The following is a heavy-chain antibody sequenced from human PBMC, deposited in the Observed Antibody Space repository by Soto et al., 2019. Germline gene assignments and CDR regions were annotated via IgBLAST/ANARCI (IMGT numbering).Heavy chain of an antibody. V-gene: IGHV3-30*18. CDR1: GFTFSSYG. D-gene: IGHD2-15*01. CDR2: ISIDGSNK. J-gene: IGHJ6*02. CDR3: AKDHAVVVVAAFYDYYYGMDV. Sequence: QVQLVESGGGVVQLGRSLRLSCEASGFTFSSYGLHWVRQAPGKGLGGGAVISIDGSNKYYADSVKGRFTISRDNSTNTLYLQMNSLRAEDTAVYYCAKDHAVVVVAAFYDYYYGMDVWGQGTTVTVSS.